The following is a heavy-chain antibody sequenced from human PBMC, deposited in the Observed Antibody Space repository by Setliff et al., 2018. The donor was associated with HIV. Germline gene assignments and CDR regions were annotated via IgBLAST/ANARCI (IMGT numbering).Heavy chain of an antibody. Sequence: SETLSLTCTVSGASVSTTGYYWGWLRQSPGKGLQWIGTTFYSGSTYYNPSLKSRATISVDTSKNQFSLRLNSVTAADTAVYYCARGATLLPGYSDRWEYFYMAVWGKGTTVTVSS. CDR2: TFYSGST. CDR3: ARGATLLPGYSDRWEYFYMAV. J-gene: IGHJ6*03. CDR1: GASVSTTGYY. V-gene: IGHV4-39*07. D-gene: IGHD5-12*01.